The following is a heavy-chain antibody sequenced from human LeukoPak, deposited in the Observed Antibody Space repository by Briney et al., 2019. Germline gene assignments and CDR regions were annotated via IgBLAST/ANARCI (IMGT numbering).Heavy chain of an antibody. CDR2: PRYDGSNQ. Sequence: GGSLRLSCEASGFTFIRNDMHWVRQAPGKGLEWVAFPRYDGSNQYYADSVQGRFTISRDNSKNTLYLQMYSLGAEDTAVYYCARDDPHYDILTGYYPIDSWGQGTLVTVSS. CDR1: GFTFIRND. V-gene: IGHV3-30*02. D-gene: IGHD3-9*01. CDR3: ARDDPHYDILTGYYPIDS. J-gene: IGHJ4*02.